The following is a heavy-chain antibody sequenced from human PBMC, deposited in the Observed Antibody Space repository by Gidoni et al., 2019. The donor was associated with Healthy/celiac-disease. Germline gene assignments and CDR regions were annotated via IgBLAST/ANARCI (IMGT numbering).Heavy chain of an antibody. D-gene: IGHD3-10*01. V-gene: IGHV3-20*04. Sequence: EVQLVESGGGVVRPGGSLRLSCAASGFTFDDYGLSWVRHAPGKGLEWVSGINWNGGSTGYADSVKGRFTISRDNAKNSLYLQMNSLRAEDTALYYCARGLWFREILPHSKLGYYYYGMDVWGQGTTVTVSS. CDR3: ARGLWFREILPHSKLGYYYYGMDV. CDR2: INWNGGST. J-gene: IGHJ6*02. CDR1: GFTFDDYG.